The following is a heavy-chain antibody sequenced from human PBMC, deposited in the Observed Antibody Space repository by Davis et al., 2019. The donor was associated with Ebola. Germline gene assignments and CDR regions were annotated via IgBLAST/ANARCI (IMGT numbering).Heavy chain of an antibody. J-gene: IGHJ5*02. D-gene: IGHD3-16*01. V-gene: IGHV3-23*01. CDR1: GFSLRSCA. CDR2: IGSDSGT. Sequence: GESLKISCAASGFSLRSCAMSWVRQAPGKGLEWVSGIGSDSGTHYAHSVKGRFTISRDDSKNTLFLQMNSLRVDDTAVYYCARGTDYSWFDPWGQGTLVTVSS. CDR3: ARGTDYSWFDP.